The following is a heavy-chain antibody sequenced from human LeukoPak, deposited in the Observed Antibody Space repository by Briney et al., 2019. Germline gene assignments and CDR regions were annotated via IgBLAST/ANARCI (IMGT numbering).Heavy chain of an antibody. CDR2: ISGSSSYI. J-gene: IGHJ4*02. V-gene: IGHV3-21*01. Sequence: GGSLRLSCAASGFTFSSYSMNWVRQAPGKGLEWVSSISGSSSYIYYADSLKGRFTISRDNAKNSLYLQINSLRAGDTALYYCARADSNIAARRIGLDYWGQGTLVTVSS. D-gene: IGHD6-6*01. CDR3: ARADSNIAARRIGLDY. CDR1: GFTFSSYS.